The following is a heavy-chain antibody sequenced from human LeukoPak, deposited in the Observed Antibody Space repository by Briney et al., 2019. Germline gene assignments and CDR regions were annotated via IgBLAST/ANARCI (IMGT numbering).Heavy chain of an antibody. D-gene: IGHD3-22*01. Sequence: ASVEDSLKASCYTFTKYVISWVRQAPGQGREGVGGISAYNGNTNYAQKLQGRVTMTTYTSTSTAYMELRSLRSADTAVYYCARAYYDSSGYPRYYLDYWGPGTLFSASS. CDR3: ARAYYDSSGYPRYYLDY. CDR2: ISAYNGNT. CDR1: CYTFTKYV. V-gene: IGHV1-18*01. J-gene: IGHJ4*02.